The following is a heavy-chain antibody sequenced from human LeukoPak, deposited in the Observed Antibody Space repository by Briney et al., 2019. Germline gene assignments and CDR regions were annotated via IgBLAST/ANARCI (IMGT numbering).Heavy chain of an antibody. J-gene: IGHJ4*02. Sequence: SETLSLTCAVYGGSFSGYYWSWIRQPPGKGLEWIGEINHSGSTNYNPSLKSRVTISVDTSKNHFSLKLSSVTAADTAVYYCARPHGAVAGTEDYFDYWGQGTLVTVSS. CDR2: INHSGST. D-gene: IGHD6-19*01. CDR3: ARPHGAVAGTEDYFDY. V-gene: IGHV4-34*01. CDR1: GGSFSGYY.